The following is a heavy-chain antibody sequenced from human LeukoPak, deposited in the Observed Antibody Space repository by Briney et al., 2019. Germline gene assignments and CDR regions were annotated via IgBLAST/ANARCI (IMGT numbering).Heavy chain of an antibody. J-gene: IGHJ5*02. D-gene: IGHD1-7*01. CDR2: ISYSGST. CDR1: GGSISSINYY. V-gene: IGHV4-39*01. CDR3: ARRERTGTTNSVWFDP. Sequence: SETLSLTCTVSGGSISSINYYWGWTRQPPGKALELIGTISYSGSTSYNPSLKSRVTISVDTSKNQFSLRLSSVTAADTAVYYCARRERTGTTNSVWFDPWGQGTLVTVSS.